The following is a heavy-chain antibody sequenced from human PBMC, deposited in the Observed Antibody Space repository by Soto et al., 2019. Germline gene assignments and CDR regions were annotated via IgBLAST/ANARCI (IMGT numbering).Heavy chain of an antibody. V-gene: IGHV1-3*01. D-gene: IGHD2-2*03. CDR1: GYTFTSYA. Sequence: QVQLVQSGAEVKKPGASVKVSCKASGYTFTSYAMHWVRQAPGQRLEWMGWINAGNGNTKYSQKFQGRVTITRDTSASIAYMELSRVRSEDTAVYYCARDNGYCSSASCSDAFDIWGQGTMVTVSS. CDR3: ARDNGYCSSASCSDAFDI. CDR2: INAGNGNT. J-gene: IGHJ3*02.